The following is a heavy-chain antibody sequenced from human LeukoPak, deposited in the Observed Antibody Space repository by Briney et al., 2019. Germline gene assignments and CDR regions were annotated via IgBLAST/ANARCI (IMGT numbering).Heavy chain of an antibody. Sequence: GGSLRLSCAASGFTFSSFAMHWVRPAPGKGLEYLSAIYSDGSRTYYADSVKGRFTIPRDNSKNTLYFEMSSLRVEDTAVYYCVKSPGSGWPVWGQGTLLTVSS. CDR3: VKSPGSGWPV. V-gene: IGHV3-64D*06. CDR2: IYSDGSRT. D-gene: IGHD6-19*01. J-gene: IGHJ4*02. CDR1: GFTFSSFA.